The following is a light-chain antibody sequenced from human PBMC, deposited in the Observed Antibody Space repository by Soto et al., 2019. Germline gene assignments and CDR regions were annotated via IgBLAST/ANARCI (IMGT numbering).Light chain of an antibody. Sequence: EIVLTQSPGTLSLSPGERATLSCRASQSVSSSYLAWYQQKPGQAPRLLIYDASKRASDIPARFSGSGSGTDFTLTISSLEPEDSAVYYCQQRSNWPPLTFGGGTKVDIK. CDR2: DAS. CDR3: QQRSNWPPLT. J-gene: IGKJ4*01. V-gene: IGKV3D-20*02. CDR1: QSVSSSY.